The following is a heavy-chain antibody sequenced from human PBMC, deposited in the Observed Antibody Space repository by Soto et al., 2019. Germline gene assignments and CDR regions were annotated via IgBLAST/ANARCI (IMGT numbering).Heavy chain of an antibody. V-gene: IGHV3-30*18. CDR3: AKAVSPAYYDILTGYYHAFDI. D-gene: IGHD3-9*01. Sequence: PGGSLRLSCAASGFTFSSYGMHWVRQAPGKGLEWVAVISYDGSNKYYADSVKGRFTISRDNSKNTLYLQMNSLRAEDTAVYYCAKAVSPAYYDILTGYYHAFDIWGQGTMVTVS. CDR2: ISYDGSNK. J-gene: IGHJ3*02. CDR1: GFTFSSYG.